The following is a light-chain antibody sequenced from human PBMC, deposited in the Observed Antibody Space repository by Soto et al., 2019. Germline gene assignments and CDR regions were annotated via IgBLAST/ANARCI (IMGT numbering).Light chain of an antibody. CDR3: QKYYDTPWT. J-gene: IGKJ1*01. Sequence: DIVMTQSPDSLAVSLGERATINCKSSQSVLYSSNNKNYLAWYQQKPGQPPKLLIYWASTRESGVPDRFSGSGSGTDFTLTISSLQAEDVAAYYCQKYYDTPWTFGLGTKVEIK. CDR2: WAS. CDR1: QSVLYSSNNKNY. V-gene: IGKV4-1*01.